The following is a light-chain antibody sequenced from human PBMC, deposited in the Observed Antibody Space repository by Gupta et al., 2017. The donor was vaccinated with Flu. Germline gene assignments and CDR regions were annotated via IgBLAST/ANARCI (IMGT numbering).Light chain of an antibody. CDR1: SSNIGAGYN. CDR2: GNN. V-gene: IGLV1-40*01. Sequence: QPVLTQPPSVSGAPGQRVTISCSGSSSNIGAGYNVHWYQQLPGTAPRLLIYGNNNRTSGIPDRFSGSKSGASASLAITGLQAEDEGDYYCQSYETARSGLWLFGGGTRLTVL. CDR3: QSYETARSGLWL. J-gene: IGLJ2*01.